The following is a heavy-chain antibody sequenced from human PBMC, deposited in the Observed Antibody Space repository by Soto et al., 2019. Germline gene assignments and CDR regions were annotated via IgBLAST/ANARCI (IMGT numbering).Heavy chain of an antibody. Sequence: QVQLVQSGAEVKKPGSSVKVSCKASGGTFSSYAISRVRQAPGQGLEWMGGIIPIFGTANYAQKFQGRVTITADESTSTAYMELRSLRSEDTAVYYCARGREVVVIGYNWFDPWGQGTLVTVSS. V-gene: IGHV1-69*12. J-gene: IGHJ5*02. D-gene: IGHD3-22*01. CDR2: IIPIFGTA. CDR1: GGTFSSYA. CDR3: ARGREVVVIGYNWFDP.